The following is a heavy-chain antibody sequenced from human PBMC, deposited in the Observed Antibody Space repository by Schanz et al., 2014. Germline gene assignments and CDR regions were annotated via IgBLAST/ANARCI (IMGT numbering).Heavy chain of an antibody. CDR1: GFTFSTYC. Sequence: QVQLVESGGGVVQRGGSLRLSCAASGFTFSTYCMSWVRQAPGKGLEWVSYINGGGETTYYADSVRGRFTISRDNAKNSLFLQMNSLRAEDTAKYYCARGNYGMDVWGQGTTVTVSS. J-gene: IGHJ6*02. CDR2: INGGGETT. V-gene: IGHV3-11*01. CDR3: ARGNYGMDV.